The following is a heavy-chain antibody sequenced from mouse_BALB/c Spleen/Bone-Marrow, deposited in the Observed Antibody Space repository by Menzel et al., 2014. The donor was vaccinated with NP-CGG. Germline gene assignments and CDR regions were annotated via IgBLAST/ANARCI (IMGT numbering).Heavy chain of an antibody. Sequence: EVKLVESGGGLVQPGGSLKLSCAASGFTFSSYGMSWVRQTPDKRLELVATINSNGGSTYYPDSVKGRFTISRDNAKNTLYLQMSSLKSEDTAMYYCARDGYYVFYAMDYWSQGTSVTVSS. J-gene: IGHJ4*01. V-gene: IGHV5-6-3*01. CDR2: INSNGGST. CDR1: GFTFSSYG. D-gene: IGHD2-3*01. CDR3: ARDGYYVFYAMDY.